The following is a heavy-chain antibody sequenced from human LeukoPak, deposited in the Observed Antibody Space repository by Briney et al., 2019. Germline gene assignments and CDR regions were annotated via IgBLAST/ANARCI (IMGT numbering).Heavy chain of an antibody. CDR1: GCTLDDYA. V-gene: IGHV3-43*02. D-gene: IGHD6-13*01. CDR2: SSWDGGST. Sequence: PGGSLRLSCAASGCTLDDYAMHWVRQAPAKGLEWVSLSSWDGGSTYYADSVKGRFTISSDNSKNSLYLQMTSLRTDDTALYYCARAVEQQPFDYWGQGTLVTVSS. J-gene: IGHJ4*02. CDR3: ARAVEQQPFDY.